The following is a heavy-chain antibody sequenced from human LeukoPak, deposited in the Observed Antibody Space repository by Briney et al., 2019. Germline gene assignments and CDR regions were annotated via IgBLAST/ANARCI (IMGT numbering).Heavy chain of an antibody. V-gene: IGHV3-11*06. Sequence: PGGSLRLSCAASGFTFSDYYMSWIRQAPGKGLVWVSYISSSSSYTNYADSVKGRFTISRDNAKNSLYLQMNSLRAEDTAVYYCARDMGGGGSLDYYGMDVWGKGTTVTVSS. CDR2: ISSSSSYT. J-gene: IGHJ6*04. CDR3: ARDMGGGGSLDYYGMDV. CDR1: GFTFSDYY. D-gene: IGHD3-16*01.